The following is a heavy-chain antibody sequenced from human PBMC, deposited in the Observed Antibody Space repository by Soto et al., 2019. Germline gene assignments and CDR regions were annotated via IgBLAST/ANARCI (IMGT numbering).Heavy chain of an antibody. J-gene: IGHJ3*02. CDR1: GASVSTYY. V-gene: IGHV4-59*08. CDR3: ARRTYYYGSGTYYDTFDI. Sequence: SETLSLTCTVSGASVSTYYWSWIRQPPGKGLEWIAYVYSTGSTSYNPSLKSRVTISVDTSKNQFSLELSSVTAADTAVYYCARRTYYYGSGTYYDTFDIWGRGTMVTVSS. CDR2: VYSTGST. D-gene: IGHD3-10*01.